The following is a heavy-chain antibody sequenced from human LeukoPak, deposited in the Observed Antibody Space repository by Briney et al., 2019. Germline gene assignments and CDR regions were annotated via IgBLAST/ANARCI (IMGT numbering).Heavy chain of an antibody. V-gene: IGHV4-59*01. CDR3: ARGAAPPLPATAFDP. CDR1: GGSISSYY. J-gene: IGHJ5*02. D-gene: IGHD2-2*01. Sequence: SETLSLTCTVSGGSISSYYWSWIRQPPGKGLEWIGYIYYSGSTNYNPSLKSRVTISVDTSKNQFSLKLSSVTAADTAVYYCARGAAPPLPATAFDPWGQGTLVTVSS. CDR2: IYYSGST.